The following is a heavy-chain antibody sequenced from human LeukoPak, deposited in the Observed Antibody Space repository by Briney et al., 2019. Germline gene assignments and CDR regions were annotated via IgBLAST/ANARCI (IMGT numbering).Heavy chain of an antibody. D-gene: IGHD2-15*01. CDR2: INSDGSST. CDR1: GFTFSSYA. Sequence: PGGSLRLSCAASGFTFSSYAMSWVRQAPGKGLEWVSRINSDGSSTSYADSVKGRFTISRDNAKNTLYLQMNSLRAENTAVYYCARDEGYCSGDTCDMMDYFDYWGQGTLVTVSS. CDR3: ARDEGYCSGDTCDMMDYFDY. V-gene: IGHV3-74*01. J-gene: IGHJ4*02.